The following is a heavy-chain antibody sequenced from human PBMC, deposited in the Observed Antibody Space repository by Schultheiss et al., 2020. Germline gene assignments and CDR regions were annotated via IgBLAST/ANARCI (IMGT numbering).Heavy chain of an antibody. V-gene: IGHV4-59*01. CDR3: ACGGGSGWSPFNY. CDR2: IYYSGST. D-gene: IGHD6-19*01. CDR1: GGSFSGYY. Sequence: SQTLSLTCAVYGGSFSGYYWSWIRQPAGKGLEWIGYIYYSGSTKYNPSLKGRVTLSVDTSKNHFSLKLSSVTAADTAVYYCACGGGSGWSPFNYWGQGTLVNGSS. J-gene: IGHJ4*02.